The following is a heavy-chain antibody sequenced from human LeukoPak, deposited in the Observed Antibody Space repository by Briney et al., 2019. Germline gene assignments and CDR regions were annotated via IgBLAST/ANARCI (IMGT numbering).Heavy chain of an antibody. Sequence: PGGSLRLSCAASGFTLDDYDMHWVRHARGKGLEWVTGISWNSGSIGYADSVKGRFTISRDNAKNSLYLQMNSLRAEDTALYYCAKDKDYGSGTLDYYGMDVWGQGTTVTVSS. CDR3: AKDKDYGSGTLDYYGMDV. V-gene: IGHV3-9*01. CDR1: GFTLDDYD. J-gene: IGHJ6*02. D-gene: IGHD3-16*01. CDR2: ISWNSGSI.